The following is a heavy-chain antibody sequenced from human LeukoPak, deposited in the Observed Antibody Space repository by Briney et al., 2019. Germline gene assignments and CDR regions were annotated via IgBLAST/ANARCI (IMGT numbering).Heavy chain of an antibody. D-gene: IGHD3-10*01. CDR3: ARTPPIWFGELYYFDY. CDR1: GGSISSYY. J-gene: IGHJ4*02. Sequence: KSSETLSLTCTVSGGSISSYYWSWIRQPPGKGLEWIGYIYYSGSTNYNPSLKSRVTISVDTSKKQFSLKLSSVTAADTAVYYCARTPPIWFGELYYFDYWGQGTLVTVSS. V-gene: IGHV4-59*01. CDR2: IYYSGST.